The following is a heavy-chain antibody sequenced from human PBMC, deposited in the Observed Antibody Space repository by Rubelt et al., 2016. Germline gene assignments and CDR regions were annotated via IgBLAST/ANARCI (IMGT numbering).Heavy chain of an antibody. CDR3: ARGSYYFDY. Sequence: QVPGKGLVLVSRINSDGSSTSYVDSVKGRFTISRDNAKNTLYLQMNSLRDEDAAVYYCARGSYYFDYWGQGTLVTVSS. D-gene: IGHD2-21*01. J-gene: IGHJ4*02. CDR2: INSDGSST. V-gene: IGHV3-74*01.